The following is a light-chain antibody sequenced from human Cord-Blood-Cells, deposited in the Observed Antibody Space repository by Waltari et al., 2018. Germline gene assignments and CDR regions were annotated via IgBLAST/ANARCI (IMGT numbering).Light chain of an antibody. Sequence: HSVLSHPPSASGTPGQRVTISSSVRSPNIGRNQVYSYQQPPGTAPKLLIYRNNQRPSGVPDRFSGSKSGTSASLAISGLRSEDEADYYCAAWDDSLSGRVFGGGTKLTVL. CDR1: SPNIGRNQ. CDR2: RNN. CDR3: AAWDDSLSGRV. J-gene: IGLJ3*02. V-gene: IGLV1-47*01.